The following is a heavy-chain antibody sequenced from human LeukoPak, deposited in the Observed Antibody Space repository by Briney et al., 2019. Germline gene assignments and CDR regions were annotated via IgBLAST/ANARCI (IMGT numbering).Heavy chain of an antibody. CDR2: INHSGST. Sequence: KSSQTLSLTCTVSGGSISSGGYYWSWIRQPPGKGLEWIGEINHSGSTNYNPSLKSRVTISVDTSKNQFSLKLSSVTAADTAVYYCARGEMYCSSTSCQTVFDYWGQGTLVTVSS. D-gene: IGHD2-2*01. CDR1: GGSISSGGYY. V-gene: IGHV4-30-2*01. J-gene: IGHJ4*02. CDR3: ARGEMYCSSTSCQTVFDY.